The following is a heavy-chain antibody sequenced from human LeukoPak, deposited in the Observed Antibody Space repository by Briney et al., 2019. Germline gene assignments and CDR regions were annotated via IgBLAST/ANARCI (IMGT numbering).Heavy chain of an antibody. Sequence: ASVKVSCKASGYTFTSHFMHWVRQAPGQGLEWMGIINPSGGSTNYAQKFQGRVSMTRDTSTSTVYMELSSLRSEDTAMYWCARGYYDSSGYDPGLGYWGQGTLVTVSS. J-gene: IGHJ4*02. D-gene: IGHD3-22*01. V-gene: IGHV1-46*01. CDR3: ARGYYDSSGYDPGLGY. CDR2: INPSGGST. CDR1: GYTFTSHF.